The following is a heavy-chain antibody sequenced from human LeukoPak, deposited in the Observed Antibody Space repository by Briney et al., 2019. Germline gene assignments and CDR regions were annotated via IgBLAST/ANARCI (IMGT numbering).Heavy chain of an antibody. J-gene: IGHJ4*02. D-gene: IGHD6-19*01. Sequence: ASVKVSCKASGYTFTSYGISWVRQAPGQGLEWMGWISACNGNTNYAQKLQGRVTMTTDTSTSTAYMELRSLRSDDTAVYYCARDRRIAVAGTIMSYWGQGTLVTVSS. V-gene: IGHV1-18*01. CDR3: ARDRRIAVAGTIMSY. CDR2: ISACNGNT. CDR1: GYTFTSYG.